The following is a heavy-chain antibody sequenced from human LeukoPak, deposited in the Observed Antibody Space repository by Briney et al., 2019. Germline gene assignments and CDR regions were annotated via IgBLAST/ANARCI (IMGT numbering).Heavy chain of an antibody. J-gene: IGHJ4*02. CDR3: ARRGYCSSTSCKNGRGGFDY. V-gene: IGHV4-34*01. CDR2: INHSGST. D-gene: IGHD2-2*01. CDR1: GGSFSGYY. Sequence: SETLSLTCAIYGGSFSGYYWSWIRQPPGKGLEWIGEINHSGSTNYNPSLKSRVTISVDTSKNQFSLKLSSVTAADTAVYYCARRGYCSSTSCKNGRGGFDYWGQGTLVTVSS.